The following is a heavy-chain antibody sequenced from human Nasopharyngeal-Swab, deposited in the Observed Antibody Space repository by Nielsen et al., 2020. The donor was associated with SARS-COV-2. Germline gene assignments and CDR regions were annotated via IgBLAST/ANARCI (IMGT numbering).Heavy chain of an antibody. V-gene: IGHV3-15*01. D-gene: IGHD2-2*02. CDR3: ARDLSPYCSSTSCYTRGIDY. J-gene: IGHJ4*02. CDR1: GFTFSNAW. Sequence: GESLKISCAASGFTFSNAWMSWVRQAPGKGLEWVGRIKSKTDGGTTDYAAPVKGRFTISRDDSKNTLYLQMNSLKTEDTAVYYCARDLSPYCSSTSCYTRGIDYWGQGTLVTVSS. CDR2: IKSKTDGGTT.